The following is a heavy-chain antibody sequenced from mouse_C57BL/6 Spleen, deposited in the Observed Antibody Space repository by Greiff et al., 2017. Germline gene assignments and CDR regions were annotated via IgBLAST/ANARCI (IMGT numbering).Heavy chain of an antibody. D-gene: IGHD4-1*01. J-gene: IGHJ2*01. Sequence: EVKVVESGGDLVKPGGSLKLSCAASGFTFSSYGMSWVRQTPDKRLEWVATISSGGSYTYYPDSVKGRFTISRDNAKNTLYLQMSSLKSEDTAMYYCARLTNWDNYFDYWGQGTTLTVSS. V-gene: IGHV5-6*01. CDR3: ARLTNWDNYFDY. CDR2: ISSGGSYT. CDR1: GFTFSSYG.